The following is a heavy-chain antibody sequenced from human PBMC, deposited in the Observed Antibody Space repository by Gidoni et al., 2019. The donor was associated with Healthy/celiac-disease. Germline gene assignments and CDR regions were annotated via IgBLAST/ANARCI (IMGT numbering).Heavy chain of an antibody. CDR2: ISAYNGNT. V-gene: IGHV1-18*01. D-gene: IGHD3-10*01. Sequence: QVQLVQSGAEVKKPGASVKVSCKASGYTFTSSGISLVRQAPGQGIEWMGWISAYNGNTNYAQKLQGRVTMTTDTSTSTAYMELRSLRSDDTAVYYCARDLLWFGEFPKHFDYWGQGTLVTVSS. CDR1: GYTFTSSG. J-gene: IGHJ4*02. CDR3: ARDLLWFGEFPKHFDY.